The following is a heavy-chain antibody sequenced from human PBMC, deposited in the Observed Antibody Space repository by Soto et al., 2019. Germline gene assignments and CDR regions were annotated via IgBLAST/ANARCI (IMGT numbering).Heavy chain of an antibody. V-gene: IGHV3-13*01. Sequence: EVQLVESGGGLVQPGGSLRLSCAASGFTFSNYDMHWVRQVTGKGLEWVSGITTAGDTYFPGCVKGRFTISREKAKNSLYLQMNSLSAGDTAVYYCARELHGGSYGMDVWGQGTTVTDSS. J-gene: IGHJ6*02. CDR3: ARELHGGSYGMDV. CDR1: GFTFSNYD. CDR2: ITTAGDT.